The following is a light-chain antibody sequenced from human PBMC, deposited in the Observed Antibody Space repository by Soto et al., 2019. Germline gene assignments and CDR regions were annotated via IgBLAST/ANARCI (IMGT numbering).Light chain of an antibody. V-gene: IGKV3-15*01. J-gene: IGKJ1*01. CDR3: QQYGSSPRT. CDR2: AVS. Sequence: EKVMTQSPATLSVSPGERATLSCRASQSVSGLLAWYQQKPGQAPRLLVHAVSTRATGIPARFDGSGSGTDFTLTISSLQSEDFAVYYCQQYGSSPRTFGQGTKVDIK. CDR1: QSVSGL.